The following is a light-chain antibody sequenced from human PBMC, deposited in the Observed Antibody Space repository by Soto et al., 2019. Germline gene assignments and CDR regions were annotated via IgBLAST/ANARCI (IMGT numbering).Light chain of an antibody. J-gene: IGKJ1*01. V-gene: IGKV1-8*01. Sequence: AIRMTESPSSFSASTGDRVTITCRASQGISSYLAWYQQKPGKAPKLLIYAASTLQSGVPSRFSGSGSGTDFTLTISCLQSEDFATYYCQQYTDWPLTFGQGTKVDIK. CDR2: AAS. CDR1: QGISSY. CDR3: QQYTDWPLT.